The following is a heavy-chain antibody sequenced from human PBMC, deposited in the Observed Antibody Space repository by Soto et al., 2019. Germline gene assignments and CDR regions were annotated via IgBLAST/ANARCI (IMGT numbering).Heavy chain of an antibody. V-gene: IGHV3-21*01. Sequence: GGSLRLSCAASVFTFSSYSMNWVRQAPGKGLEWVSSISSSSSYIYYADSVKGRFTISRDNAKNSLYLQMNSLRAEDTAVYYCAREIGYCSGGSCPYDAFDIWGQGTMVTVSS. CDR3: AREIGYCSGGSCPYDAFDI. CDR1: VFTFSSYS. D-gene: IGHD2-15*01. J-gene: IGHJ3*02. CDR2: ISSSSSYI.